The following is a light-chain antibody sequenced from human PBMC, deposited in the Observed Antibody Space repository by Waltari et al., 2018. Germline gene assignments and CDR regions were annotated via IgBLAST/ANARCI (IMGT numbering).Light chain of an antibody. CDR3: QQTYKTPQT. V-gene: IGKV1-39*01. J-gene: IGKJ1*01. CDR1: ETITKY. Sequence: DIQLTQSPSSLSASVGDRITITCRASETITKYLNWYHQKPGKAPKLLIYGVFSLHSGVSTSFSGSGSGTDFALTIGRLQPEDLGTFYCQQTYKTPQTFGQGTKV. CDR2: GVF.